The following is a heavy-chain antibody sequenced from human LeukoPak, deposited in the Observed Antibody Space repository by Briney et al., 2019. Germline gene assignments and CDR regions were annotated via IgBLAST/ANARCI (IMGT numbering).Heavy chain of an antibody. J-gene: IGHJ4*02. Sequence: PSETLSLTCTVSGYSISSGYYWGWIRQPPGKGLEWIGSIYHSGSTYYNPSLKSRVTISVDTSKNQFSLKLSSVTAADTAVYYCARGWVGATTNYSDYWGQGTLVTVSS. D-gene: IGHD1-26*01. CDR1: GYSISSGYY. CDR3: ARGWVGATTNYSDY. CDR2: IYHSGST. V-gene: IGHV4-38-2*02.